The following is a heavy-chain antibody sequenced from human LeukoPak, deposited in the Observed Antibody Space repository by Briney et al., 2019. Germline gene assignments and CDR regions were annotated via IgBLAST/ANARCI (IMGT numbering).Heavy chain of an antibody. V-gene: IGHV3-21*01. Sequence: GGSLRLSCAASGFTFSSYSMNWVRQAPGKGLEWVSSISSSSSYIYYADSVKGRFTISRDNAKNSLYLQMNSLRAEDTAVYYCAKDGSGSIYSYYYFMDVWGKGTTVTISS. CDR2: ISSSSSYI. J-gene: IGHJ6*03. CDR1: GFTFSSYS. D-gene: IGHD3-3*01. CDR3: AKDGSGSIYSYYYFMDV.